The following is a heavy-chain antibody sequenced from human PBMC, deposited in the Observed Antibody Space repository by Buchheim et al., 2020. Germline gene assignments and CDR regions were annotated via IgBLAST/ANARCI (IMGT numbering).Heavy chain of an antibody. CDR3: ARRIRDSSGYNFDF. V-gene: IGHV5-51*01. Sequence: EVQLVQSGAEVKKPGESLKISCRGSGYSFTGAYIGWVRQMPGKGLEWMGLIYGGDSYIIYSSSFEGQVTMSADKSIRTAFLQWNSLKASDSAMYYCARRIRDSSGYNFDFWGQGTL. D-gene: IGHD5-24*01. J-gene: IGHJ4*02. CDR1: GYSFTGAY. CDR2: IYGGDSYI.